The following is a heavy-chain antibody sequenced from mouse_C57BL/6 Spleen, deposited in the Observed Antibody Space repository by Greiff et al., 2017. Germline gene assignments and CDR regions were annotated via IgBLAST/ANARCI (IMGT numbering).Heavy chain of an antibody. CDR2: IYPRSGNT. CDR1: GYTFTSYG. D-gene: IGHD1-1*01. CDR3: ARKDYGSSNDV. Sequence: QVQLQQSGAEMARPGASVKLSCKASGYTFTSYGISWVKQRTGQGLEWIGEIYPRSGNTYYNEKFKGKATLTADKSSSTAYMELRSLTSEDSAVYFCARKDYGSSNDVWGTGTTVTVSS. V-gene: IGHV1-81*01. J-gene: IGHJ1*03.